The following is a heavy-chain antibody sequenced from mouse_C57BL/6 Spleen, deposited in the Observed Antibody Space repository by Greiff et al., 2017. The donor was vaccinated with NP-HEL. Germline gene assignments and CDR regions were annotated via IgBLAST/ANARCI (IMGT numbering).Heavy chain of an antibody. D-gene: IGHD2-5*01. CDR2: IDPSDSET. CDR1: GYTFTSYW. CDR3: ARGSNHGDAMDY. J-gene: IGHJ4*01. V-gene: IGHV1-52*01. Sequence: QVQLQQPGAELVRPGSSVKLSCKASGYTFTSYWMHWVKQRPIQGLEWIGNIDPSDSETHYNQKFKDKATLTVDKSSSTAYMQLSSLTSEDSAVYYCARGSNHGDAMDYWGQGTSVTVSS.